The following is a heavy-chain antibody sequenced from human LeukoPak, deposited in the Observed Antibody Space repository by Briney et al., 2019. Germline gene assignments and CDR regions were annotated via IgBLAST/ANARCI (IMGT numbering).Heavy chain of an antibody. CDR2: IIPISGSS. V-gene: IGHV1-69*05. D-gene: IGHD3-3*01. CDR3: ARGLSYYDFWSGYYNYYYYMDV. CDR1: ERTFNNDA. J-gene: IGHJ6*03. Sequence: SVKVSCKASERTFNNDAISWVRQAPGQGLEWMGRIIPISGSSNYVQRFQGRVTITTDESTSTAYMELSSLRSEDTAVYYCARGLSYYDFWSGYYNYYYYMDVWGKGTTVTVSS.